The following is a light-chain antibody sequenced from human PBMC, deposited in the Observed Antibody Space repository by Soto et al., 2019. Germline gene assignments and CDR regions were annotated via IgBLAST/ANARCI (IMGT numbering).Light chain of an antibody. J-gene: IGKJ2*01. CDR2: AAS. CDR3: QQSYLTSRT. CDR1: QRISSS. V-gene: IGKV1-39*01. Sequence: IQMTQSPSSLSASVGDRVTITCRASQRISSSLNWYQHKVGRAPKLLIYAASSLQTGVPSRFSGSGSGTDSTLTISSVQPEDFATYYRQQSYLTSRTFGEGTKLEIK.